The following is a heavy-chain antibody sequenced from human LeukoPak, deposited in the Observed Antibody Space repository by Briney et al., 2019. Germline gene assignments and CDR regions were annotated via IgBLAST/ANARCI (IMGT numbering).Heavy chain of an antibody. J-gene: IGHJ4*02. V-gene: IGHV4-39*01. CDR1: GVSISTSRYY. D-gene: IGHD3/OR15-3a*01. CDR2: IYYSGNT. Sequence: SETLSLTCTVSGVSISTSRYYWGWIRQPPGKGLEWIGNIYYSGNTYYNASLKSQVSISIDTSKNQFSLKLTSVTAADTAVYYCARQTGSGLFILPGGQGTLVTVSS. CDR3: ARQTGSGLFILP.